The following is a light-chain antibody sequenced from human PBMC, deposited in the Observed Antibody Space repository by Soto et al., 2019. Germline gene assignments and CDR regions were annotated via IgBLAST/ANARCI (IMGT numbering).Light chain of an antibody. CDR2: NVY. CDR1: SSDIGIYNF. J-gene: IGLJ1*01. CDR3: NSYTSASTYV. V-gene: IGLV2-14*03. Sequence: QSALTQPASVSGSPGQSITIVCTGTSSDIGIYNFVSWYQQHPGKAPKLMIYNVYSRPSGVSSRFSGSKSGNTASLTISWLQAEDEADYYCNSYTSASTYVFGTGTKLTVL.